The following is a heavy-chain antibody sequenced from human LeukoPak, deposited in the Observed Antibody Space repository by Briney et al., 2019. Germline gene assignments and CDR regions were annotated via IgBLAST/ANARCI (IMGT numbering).Heavy chain of an antibody. D-gene: IGHD3-10*01. Sequence: GGSLRLSCAASGFTFSSAWMSWVRQAPGKGLEYVSGISSNGGTTYYANSVKGRFTISRDNSKNTLNLQMGSLRAEDMAVYYCARDRFGSFYYMGVWGKGTTVTVSS. CDR1: GFTFSSAW. V-gene: IGHV3-64*01. CDR3: ARDRFGSFYYMGV. CDR2: ISSNGGTT. J-gene: IGHJ6*03.